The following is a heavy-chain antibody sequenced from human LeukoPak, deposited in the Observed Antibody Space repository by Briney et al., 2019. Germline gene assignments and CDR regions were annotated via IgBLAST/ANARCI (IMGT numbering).Heavy chain of an antibody. V-gene: IGHV1-18*01. CDR3: ARDRIAVRPGWFDP. J-gene: IGHJ5*02. CDR2: ISVYNGNT. Sequence: ASVKVSCNASGYIFTRYGISWVWGAPGQGLEWMGCISVYNGNTKYAQNFQGRVTMTTDTSTRTAYMELRSLRAEDTAVYYCARDRIAVRPGWFDPWGQGTLVTVSS. D-gene: IGHD6-6*01. CDR1: GYIFTRYG.